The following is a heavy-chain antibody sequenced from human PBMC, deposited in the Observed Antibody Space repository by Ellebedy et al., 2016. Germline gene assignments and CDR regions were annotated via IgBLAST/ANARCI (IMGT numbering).Heavy chain of an antibody. CDR2: ISDSVNT. V-gene: IGHV4-61*01. Sequence: GSLRLSXAVSGGSVSSGSYYWSWIRQPPGKGLEWIGYISDSVNTNYNPSLKSRVTISVDTSQNQFSLNLRSVTAADTAVYYCAKENNIVVSARFDPWGQGILVTVSS. D-gene: IGHD3-16*02. CDR1: GGSVSSGSYY. J-gene: IGHJ5*02. CDR3: AKENNIVVSARFDP.